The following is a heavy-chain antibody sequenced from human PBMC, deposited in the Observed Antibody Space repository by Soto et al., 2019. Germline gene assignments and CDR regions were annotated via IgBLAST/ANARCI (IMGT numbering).Heavy chain of an antibody. CDR3: ATDGPVVGATINDYYYGMDV. Sequence: ASVKVSCKVSGYTLTELSMHWVRQAPGKGLAWMGGFDPEDGETIYEQKFQGRVTMTEDTSTDTAYMELSSLRSEDTAVYYCATDGPVVGATINDYYYGMDVWGQGTTVTVSS. V-gene: IGHV1-24*01. CDR1: GYTLTELS. D-gene: IGHD1-26*01. J-gene: IGHJ6*02. CDR2: FDPEDGET.